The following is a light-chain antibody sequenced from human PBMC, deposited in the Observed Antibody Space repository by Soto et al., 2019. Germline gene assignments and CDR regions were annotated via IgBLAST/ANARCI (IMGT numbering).Light chain of an antibody. J-gene: IGKJ4*01. V-gene: IGKV1-39*01. CDR2: ATS. Sequence: DIQMTQSPSSLSASLGDRVTITCRASQNIDNYLNWYQQKPGKAPKLLIYATSTLQSRLPSRFSGSGSGIEFTLTISSLQAEDFATYFCQESYTTPAVSFGGGTKVDIK. CDR3: QESYTTPAVS. CDR1: QNIDNY.